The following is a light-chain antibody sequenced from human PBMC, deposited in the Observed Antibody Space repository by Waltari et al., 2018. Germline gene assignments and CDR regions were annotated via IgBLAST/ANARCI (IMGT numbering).Light chain of an antibody. J-gene: IGLJ3*02. CDR2: EVN. CDR1: SSDVGAYNY. V-gene: IGLV2-8*01. Sequence: QSALTQPPSASGSPGQSVTIACTGTSSDVGAYNYVSWYQQYPGKAPKLIIFEVNKRPSGVPDRFPGSKSANTASLTVSGLQAEDEADYFCSSYAGSNNFDVMFGGGTKLTVL. CDR3: SSYAGSNNFDVM.